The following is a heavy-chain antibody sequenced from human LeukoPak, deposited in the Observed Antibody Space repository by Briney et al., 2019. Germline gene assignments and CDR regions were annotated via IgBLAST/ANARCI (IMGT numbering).Heavy chain of an antibody. V-gene: IGHV4-39*01. Sequence: PSETLSLTCTVSGGSISSSSYYWGWIRQPPGKGLEWIGSIYYSGSTYYNPSLKSRVTISVDTSKNQFSLKLSSVTAADTAVYYCARVDDSSGYLKSDFWGQGTLVTVSS. D-gene: IGHD3-22*01. CDR2: IYYSGST. CDR1: GGSISSSSYY. CDR3: ARVDDSSGYLKSDF. J-gene: IGHJ4*02.